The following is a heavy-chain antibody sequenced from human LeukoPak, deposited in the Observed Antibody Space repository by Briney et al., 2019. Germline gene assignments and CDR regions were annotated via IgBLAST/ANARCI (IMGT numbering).Heavy chain of an antibody. CDR1: GFSLSTSGVG. Sequence: SGPTLVNPTQTLTLTRTFSGFSLSTSGVGVGWIRQPPGKALEWLALIYWDDDKRYSPSLKSRLTITKDTSKNQVVLTMTNMDPVDTATYYCAHRRADPYYDILTGYDYWGQGTMVTVSS. CDR3: AHRRADPYYDILTGYDY. J-gene: IGHJ3*01. D-gene: IGHD3-9*01. V-gene: IGHV2-5*02. CDR2: IYWDDDK.